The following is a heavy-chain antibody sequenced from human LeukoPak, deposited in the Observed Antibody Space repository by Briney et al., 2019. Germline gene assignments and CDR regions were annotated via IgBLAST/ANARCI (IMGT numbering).Heavy chain of an antibody. CDR1: GYSFTSYW. CDR3: ARREGYYDSSGYHFDY. Sequence: RAGESLKISCKGSGYSFTSYWIGWVRQMPGKGLEWMGIIYPGDSDTRYSPSFQGQVTISADKSISTAYLQWSSLKASDTAMYYCARREGYYDSSGYHFDYRGQGTLVTVSS. V-gene: IGHV5-51*01. CDR2: IYPGDSDT. J-gene: IGHJ4*02. D-gene: IGHD3-22*01.